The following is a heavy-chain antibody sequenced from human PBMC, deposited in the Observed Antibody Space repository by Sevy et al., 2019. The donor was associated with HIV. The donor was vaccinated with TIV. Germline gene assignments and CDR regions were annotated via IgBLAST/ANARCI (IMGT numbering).Heavy chain of an antibody. V-gene: IGHV3-74*01. CDR2: ISSDGSST. CDR1: GFTFSSYW. CDR3: ASRDMVATNRSLDY. J-gene: IGHJ4*02. D-gene: IGHD5-12*01. Sequence: GGSLRLSCAASGFTFSSYWMHWVRQAPGKGLVWVSRISSDGSSTTYADSVKGRFTISRDNAKNTLYLQMNSLRAEDTAVYYCASRDMVATNRSLDYWGQGTLVTVSS.